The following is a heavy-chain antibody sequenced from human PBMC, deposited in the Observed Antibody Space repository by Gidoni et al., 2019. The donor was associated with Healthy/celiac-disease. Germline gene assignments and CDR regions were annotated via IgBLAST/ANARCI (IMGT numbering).Heavy chain of an antibody. J-gene: IGHJ6*02. D-gene: IGHD6-13*01. CDR3: ARDKAAAESIDQYGMDV. V-gene: IGHV1-69*01. CDR1: GGTFSSYA. CDR2: IIPIFGTA. Sequence: QVQLVQSGAEVKKPGSSVKVSWKASGGTFSSYALSWVRQAPGQGLEWMGGIIPIFGTANYAQKFQGRVTITADESTSTAYMELSSLRSEDTAVYYCARDKAAAESIDQYGMDVWGQGTTVTVSS.